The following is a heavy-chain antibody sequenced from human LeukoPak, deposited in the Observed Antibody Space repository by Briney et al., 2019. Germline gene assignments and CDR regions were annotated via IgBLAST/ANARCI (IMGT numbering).Heavy chain of an antibody. Sequence: GGSLRLSCAASGFTFSSFAMSWVRLAPGKGLEWVSVLYSGGSTYYADSVKGRFTISRDNSKNTLCLQMNSLRPEDTAVYYCAREPYDSSGYPIGYFQHWGQGTLVTVSS. CDR2: LYSGGST. CDR1: GFTFSSFA. V-gene: IGHV3-66*02. D-gene: IGHD3-22*01. CDR3: AREPYDSSGYPIGYFQH. J-gene: IGHJ1*01.